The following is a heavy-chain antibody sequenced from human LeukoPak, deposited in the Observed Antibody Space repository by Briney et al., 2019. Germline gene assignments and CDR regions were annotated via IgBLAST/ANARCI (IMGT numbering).Heavy chain of an antibody. Sequence: SETLSLTCTVSGGSISSYYWSWIRQPAGKGLEWIGRTYTSGSTNYNPSLKSRVTMSVDTSKNQFSPKLSSVTAADTAVYYCAREGYYDFWSGLPYYYYYMDVWGKGTTVTVSS. CDR2: TYTSGST. V-gene: IGHV4-4*07. J-gene: IGHJ6*03. CDR1: GGSISSYY. CDR3: AREGYYDFWSGLPYYYYYMDV. D-gene: IGHD3-3*01.